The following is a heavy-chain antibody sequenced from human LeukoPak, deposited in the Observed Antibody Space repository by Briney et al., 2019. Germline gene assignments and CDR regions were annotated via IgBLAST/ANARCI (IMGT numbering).Heavy chain of an antibody. CDR3: AKDHGSGSYHDPNWFDP. Sequence: PGGSLRLSCAASGFTFSSYGMHWVRQAPAKGLDWVTVISFDGSYKYYAESVKGRFTISRDNSKKTLYLQMNSLRAEDTAVYYCAKDHGSGSYHDPNWFDPWGQGTLVTVSS. V-gene: IGHV3-30*18. CDR2: ISFDGSYK. CDR1: GFTFSSYG. J-gene: IGHJ5*02. D-gene: IGHD3-10*01.